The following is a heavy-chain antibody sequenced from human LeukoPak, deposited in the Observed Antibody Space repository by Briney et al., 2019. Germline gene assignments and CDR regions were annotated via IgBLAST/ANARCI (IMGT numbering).Heavy chain of an antibody. Sequence: SGTLSVTCAVYGGSFSGYYWSWIRQPPGKGLEWIGEINHSGSTNYNPSLQRRVTLSVDTSKNQFSLKLSSVTAADTAVYYCARGLSYWGQGTLVTVSS. CDR1: GGSFSGYY. J-gene: IGHJ4*02. CDR2: INHSGST. CDR3: ARGLSY. V-gene: IGHV4-34*01.